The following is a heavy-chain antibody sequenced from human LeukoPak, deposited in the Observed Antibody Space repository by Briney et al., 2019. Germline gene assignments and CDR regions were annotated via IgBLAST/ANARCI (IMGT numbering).Heavy chain of an antibody. CDR3: AKHWDYYGSGSYSYFDY. V-gene: IGHV3-33*06. CDR2: IWYDGSNK. CDR1: GFTFSSYG. D-gene: IGHD3-10*01. Sequence: GGSLRLSCAASGFTFSSYGMHSVRQAPGKGLEWVAVIWYDGSNKYYADSVKGRFTISRDNSKNTLYLQMNSLRAEDTAVYYCAKHWDYYGSGSYSYFDYWGQGTLVTVSS. J-gene: IGHJ4*02.